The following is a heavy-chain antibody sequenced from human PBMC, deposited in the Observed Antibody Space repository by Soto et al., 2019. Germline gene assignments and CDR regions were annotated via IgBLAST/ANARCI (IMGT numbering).Heavy chain of an antibody. D-gene: IGHD1-1*01. CDR2: MNPNSGNT. CDR3: ARERTGTTSMDV. J-gene: IGHJ6*02. V-gene: IGHV1-8*01. Sequence: QVQLVQSGAEVKKPEATVKVSCKASGYTFTSYDINWVRQATGQGLEWMGWMNPNSGNTGYAQKFQGRVTMTRNTSISTAYMELSSLRSEDTAVYYCARERTGTTSMDVWGQGTAVTVSS. CDR1: GYTFTSYD.